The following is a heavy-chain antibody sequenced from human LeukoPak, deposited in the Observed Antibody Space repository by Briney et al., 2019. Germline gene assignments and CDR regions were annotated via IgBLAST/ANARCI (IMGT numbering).Heavy chain of an antibody. Sequence: GRSLRLSCAASGFTFSSYGMHWVRQAPGKGLEWVAVISYDGSNKYYADSVKGRFTIPRDNSKNTLYLQMNSLRAEDTAVYYCAKDIAVTTYVHYDYWGQGTLVTVSS. CDR3: AKDIAVTTYVHYDY. D-gene: IGHD4-17*01. CDR1: GFTFSSYG. J-gene: IGHJ4*02. CDR2: ISYDGSNK. V-gene: IGHV3-30*18.